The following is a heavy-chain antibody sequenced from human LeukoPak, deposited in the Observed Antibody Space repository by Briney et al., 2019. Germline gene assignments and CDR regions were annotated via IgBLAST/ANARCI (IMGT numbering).Heavy chain of an antibody. J-gene: IGHJ4*02. CDR1: GFTFSSYA. Sequence: GGSLRLSCAASGFTFSSYAMHWVRQAPGKGLEWVAVISYDGSNKYYADSVKGRFTISRDNSKNTLYLQMNSLRAEDTAVYYCARVHSQQLIRGFDYWGPGTRVTVSS. V-gene: IGHV3-30-3*01. CDR3: ARVHSQQLIRGFDY. CDR2: ISYDGSNK. D-gene: IGHD3-16*01.